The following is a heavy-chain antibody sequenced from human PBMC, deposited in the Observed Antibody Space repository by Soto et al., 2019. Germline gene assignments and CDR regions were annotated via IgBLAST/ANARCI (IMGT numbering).Heavy chain of an antibody. D-gene: IGHD3-10*01. CDR3: AKPDGDYYGSGYYFDY. CDR2: ISWDSGSI. Sequence: EVQLVESGGGLVQPGRSLRLSCAASGFTFDDYAMHWVRQAPGKGLEWVSGISWDSGSIGYADSVKGRFTISRDNAKNSLYMQMNSLRAEDTVLYYCAKPDGDYYGSGYYFDYWGQGTLVTVSS. V-gene: IGHV3-9*01. J-gene: IGHJ4*02. CDR1: GFTFDDYA.